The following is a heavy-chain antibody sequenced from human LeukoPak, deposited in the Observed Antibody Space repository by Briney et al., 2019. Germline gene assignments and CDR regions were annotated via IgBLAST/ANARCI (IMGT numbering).Heavy chain of an antibody. V-gene: IGHV3-23*01. CDR2: ISGSGRST. D-gene: IGHD1-26*01. CDR3: ARDGGTYQFDY. J-gene: IGHJ4*02. Sequence: GAPLRLSCAASGFTFSSYAMSWVRQAPGKGLEWVSAISGSGRSTFYSDSVKGRFTISRDNSKNTLYLQMNSLRAEDTAVYYCARDGGTYQFDYWGQGTLVTVSS. CDR1: GFTFSSYA.